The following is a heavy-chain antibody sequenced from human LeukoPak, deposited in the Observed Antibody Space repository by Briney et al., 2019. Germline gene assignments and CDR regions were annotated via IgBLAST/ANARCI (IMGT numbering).Heavy chain of an antibody. CDR2: IDPSDSYT. CDR1: GYSFTSYW. J-gene: IGHJ4*02. V-gene: IGHV5-10-1*01. D-gene: IGHD2-15*01. CDR3: ARQAEYCSGGSCYYIDY. Sequence: PGGSPKISCRGSGYSFTSYWISWVRQMPGKGLKWMGRIDPSDSYTNYSPSLQGHVNMSADKSISTAYLQWSSLKAPDSAMYYCARQAEYCSGGSCYYIDYWGQGTLVSISS.